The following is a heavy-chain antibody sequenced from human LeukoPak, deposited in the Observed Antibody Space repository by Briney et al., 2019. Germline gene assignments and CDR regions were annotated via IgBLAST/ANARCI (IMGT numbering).Heavy chain of an antibody. D-gene: IGHD3-10*02. V-gene: IGHV3-48*03. CDR2: IRSGGSAI. CDR3: AELGITMIGGV. J-gene: IGHJ6*04. Sequence: GGSLRLSCAASGFTFSDFEMNWVRQAPGKGLEWVSYIRSGGSAIYYAESVKGRFTISRDNAKSSLYLQMNSLRAEDTAVYYCAELGITMIGGVWGKGTTVTISS. CDR1: GFTFSDFE.